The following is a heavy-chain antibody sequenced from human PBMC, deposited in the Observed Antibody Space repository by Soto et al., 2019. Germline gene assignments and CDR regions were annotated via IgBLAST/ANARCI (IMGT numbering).Heavy chain of an antibody. CDR2: IYPGDSDT. J-gene: IGHJ6*02. CDR1: GYSFTSCW. Sequence: PWESLKISCKGSGYSFTSCWIGWVRQMPGKGLEWMGIIYPGDSDTRYSPSFQGQVTISADKSISTAYLQWSSLRASDTAMYYCARISGEIYYYYGMDAWGQGTTVTVSS. V-gene: IGHV5-51*01. CDR3: ARISGEIYYYYGMDA. D-gene: IGHD3-3*02.